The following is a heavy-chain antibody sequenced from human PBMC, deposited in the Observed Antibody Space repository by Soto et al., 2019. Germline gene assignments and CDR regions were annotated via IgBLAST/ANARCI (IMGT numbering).Heavy chain of an antibody. D-gene: IGHD2-2*01. CDR3: ARVYFNSTNYYFPGWFDP. Sequence: QVQLQESGPGLVQPSQTLSLTCTVSGVSISSGNSHWNWIRQHPGRGLEWIGSIYSSGNTYYSPALMSRLLISTDTSKNRLSLTLTSVTAADTAVYYCARVYFNSTNYYFPGWFDPWGRGTLVTVSS. V-gene: IGHV4-31*03. CDR2: IYSSGNT. CDR1: GVSISSGNSH. J-gene: IGHJ5*02.